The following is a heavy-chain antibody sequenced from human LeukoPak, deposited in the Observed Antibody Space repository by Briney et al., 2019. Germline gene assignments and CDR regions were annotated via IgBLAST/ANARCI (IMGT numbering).Heavy chain of an antibody. V-gene: IGHV4-34*01. CDR2: IDHSGST. J-gene: IGHJ4*02. CDR3: ARGGGSSSWYYY. Sequence: PSETLSLTCAVYGGSFSGYYWSWIRQPPGKGLEWIGEIDHSGSTNYNPSLKSRVTISVDTSKNQFSLKLSSVTAADTAVYYCARGGGSSSWYYYWGQGTLVTVSS. D-gene: IGHD6-13*01. CDR1: GGSFSGYY.